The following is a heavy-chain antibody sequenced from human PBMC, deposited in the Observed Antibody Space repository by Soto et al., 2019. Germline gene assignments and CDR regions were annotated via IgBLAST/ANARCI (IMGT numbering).Heavy chain of an antibody. CDR1: GFTFSSYA. J-gene: IGHJ6*03. V-gene: IGHV3-23*01. D-gene: IGHD3-10*01. Sequence: EVQLLESGGGLVQPGGSLRLSCAASGFTFSSYAMSWVRQAPGKGLEWVSAISGSGGSTYYADSVKGRFTISRDNSKNTLYLQMNSLRAEDTAVYYCAKDRERARVLWFPMDVWGKGTTVTVSS. CDR2: ISGSGGST. CDR3: AKDRERARVLWFPMDV.